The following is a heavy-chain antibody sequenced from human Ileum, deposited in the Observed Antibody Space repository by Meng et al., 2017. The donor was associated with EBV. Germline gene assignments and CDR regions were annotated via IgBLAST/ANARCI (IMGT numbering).Heavy chain of an antibody. Sequence: AQLRESGPRLVKPSASLSPTCTVSGASMSNNFWRWIRQSPGKTLEWIGFVYSGTTSYNPSLKSRVSLSEDTSKGQFSLRLTSVTAADTAVYYCARGGQWEPLDSWGQGILVTVSS. CDR1: GASMSNNF. J-gene: IGHJ4*02. D-gene: IGHD1-26*01. CDR3: ARGGQWEPLDS. V-gene: IGHV4-59*01. CDR2: VYSGTT.